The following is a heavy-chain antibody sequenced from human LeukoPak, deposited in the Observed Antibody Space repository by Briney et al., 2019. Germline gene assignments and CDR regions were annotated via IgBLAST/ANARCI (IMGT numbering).Heavy chain of an antibody. Sequence: ASVKVSCKASGYRFNTYGISWVRQAPGQGLDWMGGIIPTFGTANYAQKVQGRVTITTDESTTTAYMELSSLRSEDTAVYYCARARSPSSGYLLRDHNWFDPWGQGTLVTVSS. CDR2: IIPTFGTA. CDR3: ARARSPSSGYLLRDHNWFDP. D-gene: IGHD3-22*01. CDR1: GYRFNTYG. J-gene: IGHJ5*02. V-gene: IGHV1-69*05.